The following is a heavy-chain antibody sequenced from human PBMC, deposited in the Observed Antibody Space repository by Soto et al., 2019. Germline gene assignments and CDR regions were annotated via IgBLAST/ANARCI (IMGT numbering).Heavy chain of an antibody. CDR1: GGSISSYY. D-gene: IGHD3-3*01. CDR3: ARDTGQIRFFEWFPPYYSYGMDV. J-gene: IGHJ6*02. CDR2: IYTSGST. Sequence: SETLSLTCTVSGGSISSYYWSWIRQPAGKGLEWIGRIYTSGSTNYNPSLKSRVTMSVDTSKNQFSLKLSSVTAADTAVYYCARDTGQIRFFEWFPPYYSYGMDVWGQGTTVTVSS. V-gene: IGHV4-4*07.